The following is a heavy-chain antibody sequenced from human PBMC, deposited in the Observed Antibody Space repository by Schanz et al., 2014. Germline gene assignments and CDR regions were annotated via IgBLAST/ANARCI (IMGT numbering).Heavy chain of an antibody. CDR1: GFSVSTNY. J-gene: IGHJ3*01. Sequence: EVQLVESGGGLIQPGGSLRLSCAVSGFSVSTNYMSWARQAPGKGLEWISSLYINAGSTRYADSVKGRFFISRDSSKNALFRQRNSLRADDTATYFCARDEGRDGYNLAFDVWGQGTLVTVSS. CDR3: ARDEGRDGYNLAFDV. CDR2: LYINAGST. V-gene: IGHV3-53*01. D-gene: IGHD2-21*01.